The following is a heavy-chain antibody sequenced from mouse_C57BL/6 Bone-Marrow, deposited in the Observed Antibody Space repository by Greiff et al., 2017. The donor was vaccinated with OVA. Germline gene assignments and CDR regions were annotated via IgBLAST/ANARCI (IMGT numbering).Heavy chain of an antibody. CDR3: ARLGAMDN. J-gene: IGHJ4*01. CDR1: GFTFSDFY. V-gene: IGHV5-12*01. CDR2: ISNGGGST. Sequence: EVKLVESGGGLVQPGGSLKLSCAASGFTFSDFYMSWIRQTPEKRLEWVADISNGGGSTYYPDTVKGRFTISRDKSKNTLYLQMSRLKSEDTDMYYCARLGAMDNWGQGTSVTVSS.